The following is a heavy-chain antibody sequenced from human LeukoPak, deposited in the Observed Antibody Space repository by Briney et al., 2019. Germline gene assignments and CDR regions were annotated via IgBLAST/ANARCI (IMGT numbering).Heavy chain of an antibody. D-gene: IGHD6-19*01. CDR3: ARDKQWLVRWDFDY. J-gene: IGHJ4*02. Sequence: GGSLRLSCAASGFTFSDYYMSWIRQAPGKGLEWVSYISGSGSTIYYADSVKGRFTISRDNAKNSLYLQMNSLRAEDTAVYYCARDKQWLVRWDFDYWGQGTLVTVSS. V-gene: IGHV3-11*01. CDR1: GFTFSDYY. CDR2: ISGSGSTI.